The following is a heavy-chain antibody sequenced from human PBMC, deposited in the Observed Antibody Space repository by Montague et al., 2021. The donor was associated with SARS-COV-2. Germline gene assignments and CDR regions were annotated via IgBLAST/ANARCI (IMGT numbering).Heavy chain of an antibody. J-gene: IGHJ6*02. V-gene: IGHV4-59*01. D-gene: IGHD3-3*01. Sequence: SETLSLTCSRLVAWNSSSDWNWTRLPPSHGLEWIGDIYYSGSTNYNPSLKSRVTISVDTSKNQFSLKLSSVTAADTAVYYCARDKPDYDFWPGYGMDVWGQGTTVTVSS. CDR3: ARDKPDYDFWPGYGMDV. CDR2: IYYSGST. CDR1: VAWNSSSD.